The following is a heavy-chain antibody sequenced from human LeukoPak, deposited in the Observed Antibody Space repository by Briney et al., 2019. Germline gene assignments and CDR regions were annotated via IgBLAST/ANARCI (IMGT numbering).Heavy chain of an antibody. CDR2: INPSGGST. J-gene: IGHJ4*02. CDR1: GYTFTSYY. Sequence: GASVKVSCTASGYTFTSYYIHWVRQAPGQGLEWMGIINPSGGSTTYAQKFQGRVAMTRDMSTSRVYMEVSSLRSEDTAVYYCARTYSSSDEFDYWGQGTLVTVSS. CDR3: ARTYSSSDEFDY. V-gene: IGHV1-46*01. D-gene: IGHD6-13*01.